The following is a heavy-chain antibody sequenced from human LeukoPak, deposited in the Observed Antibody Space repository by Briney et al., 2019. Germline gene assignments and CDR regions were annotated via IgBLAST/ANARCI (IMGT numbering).Heavy chain of an antibody. J-gene: IGHJ6*03. CDR3: ARDRAGTVAGIRYYYYYYMDV. V-gene: IGHV3-64*01. D-gene: IGHD6-19*01. CDR2: ISSNGGST. Sequence: GGSLRLSCAASGFTFSSYAMHWVRQAPGKGLEYFSAISSNGGSTYYANSVEGRFTISRDNSKNTLYLQMGSLRAEDMAVYYCARDRAGTVAGIRYYYYYYMDVWGKGTTVTIPS. CDR1: GFTFSSYA.